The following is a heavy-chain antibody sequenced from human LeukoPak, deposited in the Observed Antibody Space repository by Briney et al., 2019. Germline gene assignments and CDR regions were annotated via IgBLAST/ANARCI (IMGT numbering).Heavy chain of an antibody. Sequence: SETLSLTCTVSCGSISSGSYYWGWIRRPPGKGLEWIGRIYYSGNTYYNPSLKSRVTISVDTSKNQFSLKLSSVNAADPAVYYCARQGGYSGLEVSDYWGQGTLVTVSS. V-gene: IGHV4-39*01. CDR2: IYYSGNT. D-gene: IGHD5-12*01. CDR1: CGSISSGSYY. J-gene: IGHJ4*02. CDR3: ARQGGYSGLEVSDY.